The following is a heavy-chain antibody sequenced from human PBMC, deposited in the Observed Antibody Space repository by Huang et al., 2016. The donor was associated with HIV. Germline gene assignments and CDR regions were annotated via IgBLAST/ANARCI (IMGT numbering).Heavy chain of an antibody. V-gene: IGHV4-34*02. CDR2: INDTGNP. CDR3: ARRGYYYDGSGFTGFDP. Sequence: QVQLQLWGAGLLKPSATLSRTCAVYGGSFNGFYWSWIRQPPGKGLEWIVEINDTGNPNSDPSLRGRVTMSLNTSKKQFSLQVKSVTVADTAIYYCARRGYYYDGSGFTGFDPWGRGALATVSS. J-gene: IGHJ5*02. D-gene: IGHD3-22*01. CDR1: GGSFNGFY.